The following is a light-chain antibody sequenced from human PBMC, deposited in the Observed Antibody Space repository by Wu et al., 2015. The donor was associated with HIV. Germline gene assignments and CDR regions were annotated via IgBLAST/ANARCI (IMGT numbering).Light chain of an antibody. J-gene: IGKJ3*01. Sequence: DIQMTQSPSTLSASVGDRVTITCRASQTIRNWLAWYQQKPGKAPNLLISKASNLQSGVPSRFSGSGSGTDFTLTISSLQSEDVGVYYCHQYNQWVFGPGTKVELK. CDR2: KAS. CDR1: QTIRNW. CDR3: HQYNQWV. V-gene: IGKV1-5*03.